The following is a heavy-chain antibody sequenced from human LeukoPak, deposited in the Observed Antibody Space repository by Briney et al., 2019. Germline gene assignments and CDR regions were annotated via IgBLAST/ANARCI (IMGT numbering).Heavy chain of an antibody. CDR2: ISYDGSNK. CDR1: GFTFSSYA. CDR3: ARDVEYYFDY. D-gene: IGHD3-3*01. Sequence: GGSLRLSCAASGFTFSSYAMHWVRQAPGKGLEWAAVISYDGSNKYYADSVKGRFTISRDNSKNTLYLQMNSLRAEDTAVYYCARDVEYYFDYWGQGTLVTVSS. V-gene: IGHV3-30-3*01. J-gene: IGHJ4*02.